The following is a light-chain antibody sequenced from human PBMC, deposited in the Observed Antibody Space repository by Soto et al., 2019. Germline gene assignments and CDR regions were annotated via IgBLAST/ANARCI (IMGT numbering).Light chain of an antibody. CDR2: GAF. V-gene: IGKV3-20*01. J-gene: IGKJ5*01. Sequence: EIVLKQSAGTLSLSPGERATLSCRASQSLTSSYLAWYQQKPGQAPRLLIYGAFSRATGIPDRFSGSGSGTDFTLTISRLEPEDFAVYYCQQYGSLITSGQGTRLE. CDR1: QSLTSSY. CDR3: QQYGSLIT.